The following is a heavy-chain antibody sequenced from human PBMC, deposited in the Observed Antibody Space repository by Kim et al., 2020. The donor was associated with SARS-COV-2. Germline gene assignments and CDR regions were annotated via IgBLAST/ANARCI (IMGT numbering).Heavy chain of an antibody. Sequence: SETLSLTCSVSAASIKNSYSYWGWIRQSPWKGLEWIGSFSYSGTTYYNPSLKSRVTISVDTSNNHLSLTIRSATAAHTTLYYCARHAPRLLLFGALATF. D-gene: IGHD3-10*01. CDR2: FSYSGTT. V-gene: IGHV4-39*01. J-gene: IGHJ3*01. CDR3: ARHAPRLLLFGALATF. CDR1: AASIKNSYSY.